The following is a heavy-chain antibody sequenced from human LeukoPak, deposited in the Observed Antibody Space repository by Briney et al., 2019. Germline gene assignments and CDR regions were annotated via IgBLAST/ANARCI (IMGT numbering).Heavy chain of an antibody. CDR1: GYTFSSFW. V-gene: IGHV5-51*01. D-gene: IGHD2-2*02. J-gene: IGHJ5*02. CDR2: IYPDDSDT. Sequence: GESLKISCKGSGYTFSSFWIGWVRRMPGKALEWMGLIYPDDSDTRYSPSFQGQVTISADKSISTAYLQWSSLKASDTAMYYRARGGRCRSISCYSFSWFDPWGQGTLVTVSS. CDR3: ARGGRCRSISCYSFSWFDP.